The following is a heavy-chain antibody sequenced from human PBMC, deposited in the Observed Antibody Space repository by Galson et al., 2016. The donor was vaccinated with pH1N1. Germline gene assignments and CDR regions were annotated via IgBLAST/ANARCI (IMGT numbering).Heavy chain of an antibody. V-gene: IGHV4-38-2*01. CDR2: IYHSGST. CDR3: ATYRGSVVDAFEI. D-gene: IGHD4-23*01. Sequence: SETLSLTCAVTGYSISSGYYWGWIRQPPGKGLEWIGSIYHSGSTYHNPSLKSRVTISADTSKNQVSLKLRSVTAADTAVYYCATYRGSVVDAFEIWGHGTMVTVSS. CDR1: GYSISSGYY. J-gene: IGHJ3*02.